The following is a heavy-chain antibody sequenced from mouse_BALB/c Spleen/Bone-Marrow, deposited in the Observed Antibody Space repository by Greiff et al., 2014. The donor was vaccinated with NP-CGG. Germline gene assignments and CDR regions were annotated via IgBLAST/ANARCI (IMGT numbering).Heavy chain of an antibody. CDR3: ARWNDGYSLYYYAMDY. J-gene: IGHJ4*01. Sequence: VQLQQSGPELVKPGASMKISCKASGYSFTGYTMNWVKQSHGKNLEWIGLINPYNGGTSYNQKFKGKATLTVDKSSSTAYMELLSLTXEDSAVYYCARWNDGYSLYYYAMDYWGQGTSVTVSS. D-gene: IGHD2-3*01. V-gene: IGHV1-18*01. CDR2: INPYNGGT. CDR1: GYSFTGYT.